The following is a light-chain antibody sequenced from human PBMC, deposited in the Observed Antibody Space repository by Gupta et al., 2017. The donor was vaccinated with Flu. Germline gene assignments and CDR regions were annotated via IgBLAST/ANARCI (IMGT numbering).Light chain of an antibody. CDR2: LNSDGSH. CDR3: QTWGTGPLV. Sequence: SGHSRYAIAWHQQQPEKGPRYLMKLNSDGSHSKGDGIPDRFSGSSSGAERYLTISSLQSEDEADYYCQTWGTGPLVFGGGTKLTVL. J-gene: IGLJ3*02. CDR1: SGHSRYA. V-gene: IGLV4-69*01.